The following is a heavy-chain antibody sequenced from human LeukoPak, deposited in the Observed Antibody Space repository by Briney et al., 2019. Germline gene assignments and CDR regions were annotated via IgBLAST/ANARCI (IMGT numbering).Heavy chain of an antibody. V-gene: IGHV3-53*01. J-gene: IGHJ3*02. D-gene: IGHD4-23*01. CDR3: ARDGGNPPRDAFDI. Sequence: GGSLRLSCAASGFTFSNAWMSWVRQAPGKGLEWVSVIYTGGSTYSADSVKGRFTISRDNSKNTLYLQMNSLRAEDTAMYYCARDGGNPPRDAFDIWGQGTMVTVSS. CDR2: IYTGGST. CDR1: GFTFSNAW.